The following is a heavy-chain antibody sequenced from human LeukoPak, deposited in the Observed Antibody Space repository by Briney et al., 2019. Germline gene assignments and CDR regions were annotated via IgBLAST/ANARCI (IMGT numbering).Heavy chain of an antibody. CDR2: ISSSGSTI. V-gene: IGHV3-11*01. J-gene: IGHJ4*02. Sequence: GGSLRLSCAASGLTFSAYYMSWIRQAPGKGLEWVSYISSSGSTIYYADSVKGRFTISRDNAKNSLYLQMNSLRAEDTAVYYCARRPRGYSGYDFEEYYFDYWGQGTLVTVSS. CDR1: GLTFSAYY. CDR3: ARRPRGYSGYDFEEYYFDY. D-gene: IGHD5-12*01.